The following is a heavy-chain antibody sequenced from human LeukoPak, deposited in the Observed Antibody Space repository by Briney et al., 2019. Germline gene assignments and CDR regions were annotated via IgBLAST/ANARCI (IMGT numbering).Heavy chain of an antibody. CDR3: AKEVHGRYGAFDY. J-gene: IGHJ4*02. D-gene: IGHD3-10*01. CDR1: GFTFSSYG. V-gene: IGHV3-30*18. CDR2: ISYDGSNK. Sequence: GGSLRLSCAASGFTFSSYGMHWVRQAPGKGLEWVAVISYDGSNKYYADSVKGRFTISRDNSKNTLYLQMNSLRAEDTAVYYCAKEVHGRYGAFDYWGQGTLVTVSS.